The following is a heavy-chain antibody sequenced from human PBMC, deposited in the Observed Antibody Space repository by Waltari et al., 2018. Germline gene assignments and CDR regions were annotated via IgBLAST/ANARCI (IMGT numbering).Heavy chain of an antibody. J-gene: IGHJ4*02. Sequence: EVQLLESGGGLVQPGGSLRLSCAASGFTFSSYAMSWVRQAPGKGLEWVSAISGRGCRTKYADPVKGRVNISRDNSKNTLYLQMNSRRAEDTAVYYCAKDASGWVVRGVVDYWGQGTLVTVSS. CDR1: GFTFSSYA. CDR2: ISGRGCRT. V-gene: IGHV3-23*01. CDR3: AKDASGWVVRGVVDY. D-gene: IGHD3-10*01.